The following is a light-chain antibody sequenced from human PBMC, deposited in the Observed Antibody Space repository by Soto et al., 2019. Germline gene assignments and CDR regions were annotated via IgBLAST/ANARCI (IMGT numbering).Light chain of an antibody. Sequence: EIVMTQSPATLSVSPGERATLSCRASQSVDSKLAWYQQKPGQGPRLLIYGASSRATGIPARFSGSGSGTEFTLTISSLQSEDFAVFYCQHYSTWLWTVGQGTKVEIK. J-gene: IGKJ1*01. CDR1: QSVDSK. CDR3: QHYSTWLWT. CDR2: GAS. V-gene: IGKV3-15*01.